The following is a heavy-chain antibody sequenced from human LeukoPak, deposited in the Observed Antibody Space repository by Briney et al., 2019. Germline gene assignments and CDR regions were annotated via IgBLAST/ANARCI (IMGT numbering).Heavy chain of an antibody. CDR3: AREQAYCSSTSCYRDFDY. V-gene: IGHV1-24*01. CDR1: GYTLTELS. J-gene: IGHJ4*02. D-gene: IGHD2-2*02. Sequence: ASVKVSCKVSGYTLTELSMHWVRQAPGKGLEWMGGFDPEDGETIYAQKFQGRVTMTEDTSTDTAYMELSSLRSEDTAVYYCAREQAYCSSTSCYRDFDYWGQGTLVTVSS. CDR2: FDPEDGET.